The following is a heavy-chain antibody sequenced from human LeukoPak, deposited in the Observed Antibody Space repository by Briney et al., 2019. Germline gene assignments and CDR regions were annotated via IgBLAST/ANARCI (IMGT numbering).Heavy chain of an antibody. D-gene: IGHD3-22*01. Sequence: GGALRLSCAASGFTFNSYDMHWVRQAPGQGLEWVAIISYGGNHQYYADSVKGRFTISRDNTKNTVYLQMNSLRPEGTAVYYCARAPDSSGYYYHFDYWGQGTLVTVSS. J-gene: IGHJ4*02. CDR3: ARAPDSSGYYYHFDY. CDR1: GFTFNSYD. CDR2: ISYGGNHQ. V-gene: IGHV3-30*02.